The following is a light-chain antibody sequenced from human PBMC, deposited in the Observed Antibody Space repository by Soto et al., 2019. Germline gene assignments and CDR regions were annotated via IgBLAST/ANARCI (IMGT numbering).Light chain of an antibody. V-gene: IGLV2-14*03. Sequence: QSVLTQPASVSGAPGQSITISCSGTSSDIGAYDLVSWYQQHPGRAPKLIIYEVSNRFSGLSYRFSGSKSGNTASLTISGLQAEAEGYYYCSSFGLGRIYVFGSGTKVTVL. CDR2: EVS. CDR3: SSFGLGRIYV. J-gene: IGLJ1*01. CDR1: SSDIGAYDL.